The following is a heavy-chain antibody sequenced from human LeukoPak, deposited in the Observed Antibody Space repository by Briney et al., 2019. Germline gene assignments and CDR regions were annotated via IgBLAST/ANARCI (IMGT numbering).Heavy chain of an antibody. CDR1: GFSFDDYA. CDR2: ISWNSGTI. D-gene: IGHD3-10*01. V-gene: IGHV3-9*01. CDR3: ARGSARDY. J-gene: IGHJ4*02. Sequence: GGSLRLSCAASGFSFDDYAMHWVRQVPGKGLEWVSGISWNSGTIGYVDSVKGRFTISRDNAKNTLYLQMNSLRAEDTAVYYCARGSARDYWGQGTLVTVSS.